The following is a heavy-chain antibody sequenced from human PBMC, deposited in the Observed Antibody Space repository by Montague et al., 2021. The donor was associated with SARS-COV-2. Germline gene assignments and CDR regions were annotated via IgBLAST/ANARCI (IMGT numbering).Heavy chain of an antibody. CDR2: INYSGST. V-gene: IGHV4-59*01. CDR3: AREGFNNWFDP. CDR1: NGSITSYY. Sequence: SETLSLTYSVSNGSITSYYWSWIRQPPGKRLEWMGYINYSGSTNYNPSLESRLTISVDTSKNQFSLKLRSVTAADTAIYYCAREGFNNWFDPWGQGTLVIVSS. J-gene: IGHJ5*02.